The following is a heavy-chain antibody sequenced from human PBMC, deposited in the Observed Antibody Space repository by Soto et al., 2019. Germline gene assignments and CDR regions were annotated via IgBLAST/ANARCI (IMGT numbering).Heavy chain of an antibody. D-gene: IGHD6-19*01. V-gene: IGHV1-8*01. J-gene: IGHJ4*02. CDR2: MNPNSGNT. Sequence: QVQLVQSGAEVKKPGASVKVSCKASGYTFTSYDINWVRQATGQGLEWMGWMNPNSGNTGYAQKFQGRVTMTRNTSISTAYMRLSSLRSEDTAVYYCARRIAVAGAFDYWGQGTLVTVSS. CDR3: ARRIAVAGAFDY. CDR1: GYTFTSYD.